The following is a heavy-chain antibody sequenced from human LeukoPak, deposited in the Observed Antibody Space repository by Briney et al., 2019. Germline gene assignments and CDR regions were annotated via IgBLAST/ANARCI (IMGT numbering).Heavy chain of an antibody. CDR3: ARNGLRANTTSFDY. CDR2: ISYDGSNK. V-gene: IGHV3-30*03. Sequence: GRALRLSCAASGFTFSNYDMHWVRQAPGNGLEWAAVISYDGSNKYYADSVKGRFTISRDNSKNPLYLQVNSLRAEDTGVYYCARNGLRANTTSFDYWGQGALVTVSS. CDR1: GFTFSNYD. D-gene: IGHD1-26*01. J-gene: IGHJ4*02.